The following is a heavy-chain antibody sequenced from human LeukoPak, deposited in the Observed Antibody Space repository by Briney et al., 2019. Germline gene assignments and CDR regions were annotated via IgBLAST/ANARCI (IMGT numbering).Heavy chain of an antibody. Sequence: GGSLRLSCAASGFTFSSYWMSWVRQAPGKGLEWVANIKQDGSEKYYVDSVKGRFTISRDNAKNSLYLQMNSLRAEDTALYYCAKEKAEYSSSWSDSLDYWGQGTLVTVSS. CDR1: GFTFSSYW. CDR2: IKQDGSEK. D-gene: IGHD6-13*01. CDR3: AKEKAEYSSSWSDSLDY. J-gene: IGHJ4*02. V-gene: IGHV3-7*03.